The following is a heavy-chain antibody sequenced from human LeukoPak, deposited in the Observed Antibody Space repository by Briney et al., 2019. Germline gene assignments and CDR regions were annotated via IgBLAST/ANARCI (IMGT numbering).Heavy chain of an antibody. J-gene: IGHJ4*02. Sequence: GGSLRLSCAASGFTFSSYGMHWVRQAPGKGLEWVASIRYDGDNKYYAGSVRGRFTISRDDSRNTLYVQMNSLRVEDTAVYFCSKDRLDRTGYYFFDYWGQGTLVTVSS. V-gene: IGHV3-30*02. D-gene: IGHD3-9*01. CDR2: IRYDGDNK. CDR3: SKDRLDRTGYYFFDY. CDR1: GFTFSSYG.